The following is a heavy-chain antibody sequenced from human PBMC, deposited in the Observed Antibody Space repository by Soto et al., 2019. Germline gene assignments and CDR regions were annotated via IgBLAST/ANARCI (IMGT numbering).Heavy chain of an antibody. CDR2: IWYDGSNK. V-gene: IGHV3-33*01. CDR1: GFTFSSYG. D-gene: IGHD4-17*01. J-gene: IGHJ6*02. CDR3: ARGLLFTTVVTTGGPRYYYYGMDV. Sequence: PGGSLRLSCAASGFTFSSYGMHWVRQAPGKGLEWVAVIWYDGSNKYYADSVKGRFTISRDNSKNTLYLQMNSLRAEDTAVYYCARGLLFTTVVTTGGPRYYYYGMDVWGQGTTVTVSS.